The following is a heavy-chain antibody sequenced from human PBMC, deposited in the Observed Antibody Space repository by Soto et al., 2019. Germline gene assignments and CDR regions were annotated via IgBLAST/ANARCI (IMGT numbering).Heavy chain of an antibody. J-gene: IGHJ4*02. CDR1: GFTFSSYA. CDR2: ISGSGGST. Sequence: PGGSLRLSCAASGFTFSSYAMSWVRQAPGKGLEWVSAISGSGGSTYNADSVKGRFTISRDNSKNTLYLQMNSLRAEDTAVYYCAKDYPFDSYYYDSSGYFLGFDNWGQGSLVTV. CDR3: AKDYPFDSYYYDSSGYFLGFDN. D-gene: IGHD3-22*01. V-gene: IGHV3-23*01.